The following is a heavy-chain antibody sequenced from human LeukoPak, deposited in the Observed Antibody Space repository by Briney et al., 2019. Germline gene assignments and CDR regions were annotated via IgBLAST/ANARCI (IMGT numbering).Heavy chain of an antibody. CDR1: GFTFSSYA. CDR2: IYSGGST. CDR3: AREGYYYDSSGSN. Sequence: GGSLRLSCAASGFTFSSYAMSWVRQAPGKGLEWVSVIYSGGSTYYADSVKGRFTISRDNSKNTLYLQMNSLRAEDTAVYYCAREGYYYDSSGSNWGQGTLVTVSS. D-gene: IGHD3-22*01. J-gene: IGHJ4*02. V-gene: IGHV3-53*01.